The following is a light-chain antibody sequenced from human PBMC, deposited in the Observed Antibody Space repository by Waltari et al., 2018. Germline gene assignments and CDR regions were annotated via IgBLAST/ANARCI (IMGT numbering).Light chain of an antibody. CDR3: QQYNLYPLT. V-gene: IGKV1-5*03. CDR2: KTS. CDR1: QSSSEW. Sequence: DIQMTQSPSTLSASVGDRVTITCRASQSSSEWLAWYQQKPGKAPKLLIYKTSNLQSGVPSRFSGSGSGTEFTLTISSLQPVDFVTYYCQQYNLYPLTFGGGTKVEIK. J-gene: IGKJ4*01.